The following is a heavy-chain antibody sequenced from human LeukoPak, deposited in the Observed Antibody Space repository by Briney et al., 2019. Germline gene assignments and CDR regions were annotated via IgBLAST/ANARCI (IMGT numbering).Heavy chain of an antibody. CDR1: GFILTDVS. Sequence: ASVKLSCTVSGFILTDVSIHWLRQAPRKGPEWMGSFDRENDETIYSHNFQGRVAMTEDTSADTAYMELTSLRSDDTAVYYCVADHYNNHGNFDFWGQGTLVTVSS. J-gene: IGHJ4*02. D-gene: IGHD4-11*01. CDR3: VADHYNNHGNFDF. CDR2: FDRENDET. V-gene: IGHV1-24*01.